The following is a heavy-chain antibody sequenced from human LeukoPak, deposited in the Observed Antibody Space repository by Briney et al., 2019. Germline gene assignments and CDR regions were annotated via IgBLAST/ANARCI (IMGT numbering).Heavy chain of an antibody. CDR1: GGSISSYY. V-gene: IGHV4-59*01. CDR3: AREPPNIVGAA. J-gene: IGHJ4*02. D-gene: IGHD1-26*01. CDR2: IYYSGST. Sequence: PSETLSLTCTVSGGSISSYYWSWIRQPPGKGLEWIGYIYYSGSTNYNPSLKSRVTISVDTSKNQFSLKLSSVTAADTAVYYCAREPPNIVGAAWGQGTLVTVSS.